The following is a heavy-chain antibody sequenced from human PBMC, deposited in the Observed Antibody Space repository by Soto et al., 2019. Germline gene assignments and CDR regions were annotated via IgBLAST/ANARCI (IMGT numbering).Heavy chain of an antibody. Sequence: SETLSLTCAVYGGSFSGYYWSWIRQPPGKGLEWIGEINHSGSTNYNPSLKSRVTISVDTSKNQFSLKLSSVTAADTAVYYCARGLPDWGQGTLVTVSS. CDR3: ARGLPD. CDR2: INHSGST. CDR1: GGSFSGYY. J-gene: IGHJ4*02. V-gene: IGHV4-34*01.